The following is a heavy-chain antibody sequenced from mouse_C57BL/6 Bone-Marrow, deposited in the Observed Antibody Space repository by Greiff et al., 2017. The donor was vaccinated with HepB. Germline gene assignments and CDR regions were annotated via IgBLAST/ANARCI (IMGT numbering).Heavy chain of an antibody. J-gene: IGHJ2*01. V-gene: IGHV1-15*01. CDR3: TRERYYGSSPYYFDY. Sequence: VQLKESGAELVRPGASVTLSCKASGYTFTDYEMHWVKQTPVHGLEWIGAIDPETGGTAYHQKFKGKAILTADKSSSTAYMELRSLTSEDSAVYYCTRERYYGSSPYYFDYWGQGTTLTVSS. CDR1: GYTFTDYE. CDR2: IDPETGGT. D-gene: IGHD1-1*01.